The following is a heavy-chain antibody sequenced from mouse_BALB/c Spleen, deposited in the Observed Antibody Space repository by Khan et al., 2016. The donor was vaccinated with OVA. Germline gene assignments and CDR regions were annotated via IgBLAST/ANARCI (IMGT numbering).Heavy chain of an antibody. CDR1: GFSLNRYG. CDR2: IWGDGNT. Sequence: VQLVESGPGLVAPSQSLSITCTVSGFSLNRYGVNWVRQPPGKGLEWLGVIWGDGNTNYHSGLISRLSINKDNSKSQVFLKLNSLQTDDTAPYFCASFMISGGYYAMDYWGQGTSVTVSS. CDR3: ASFMISGGYYAMDY. D-gene: IGHD2-4*01. V-gene: IGHV2-3*01. J-gene: IGHJ4*01.